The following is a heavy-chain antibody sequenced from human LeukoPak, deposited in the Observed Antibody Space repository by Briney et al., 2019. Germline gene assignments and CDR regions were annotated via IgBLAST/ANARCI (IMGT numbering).Heavy chain of an antibody. V-gene: IGHV1-18*04. CDR1: GYTFTSYG. J-gene: IGHJ6*04. CDR2: ISACNGNT. Sequence: RASVKVSCKASGYTFTSYGIGWVRQAPGQGLEWMGLISACNGNTNYAQKLQGRVTMTTDTSTSTAYMGLRSLRADATAVYYCARDGPGEAAAGYYYYGMDVWGKGTTVTVSS. CDR3: ARDGPGEAAAGYYYYGMDV. D-gene: IGHD6-13*01.